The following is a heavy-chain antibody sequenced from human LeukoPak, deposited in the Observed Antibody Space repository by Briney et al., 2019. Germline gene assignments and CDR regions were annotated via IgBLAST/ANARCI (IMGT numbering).Heavy chain of an antibody. CDR2: ISDNGRRQ. CDR1: GFTFDDYA. V-gene: IGHV3-30*04. D-gene: IGHD3-10*01. J-gene: IGHJ4*02. CDR3: ARELRLRGYFDY. Sequence: GGSLRLSCAASGFTFDDYAMHWVRQAPGKGLEWVAVISDNGRRQYYADSVKGRFTISRDNSKNMLYLQMNSLRVEDTAVYYCARELRLRGYFDYWGQGTLVTVSS.